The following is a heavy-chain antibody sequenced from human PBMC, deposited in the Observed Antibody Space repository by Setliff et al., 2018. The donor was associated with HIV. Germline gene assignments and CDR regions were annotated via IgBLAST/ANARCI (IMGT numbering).Heavy chain of an antibody. Sequence: SETLSLTCAVYGGSFSGYXXXWIRQPPGKGLEWIGEINHSGSTNYNPSLNSRVTISXATSMNQFSLKLSSVNAXXTAVSXYGRDXXGGNPPFDYWGQGTLVTVSS. CDR1: GGSFSGYX. CDR2: INHSGST. D-gene: IGHD2-15*01. V-gene: IGHV4-34*01. J-gene: IGHJ4*02. CDR3: GRDXXGGNPPFDY.